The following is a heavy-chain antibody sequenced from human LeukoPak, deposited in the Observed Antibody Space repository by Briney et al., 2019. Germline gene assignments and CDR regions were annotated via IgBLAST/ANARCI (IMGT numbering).Heavy chain of an antibody. CDR1: GGSISSYY. CDR3: AGHYDILTGYFDY. CDR2: IYYSGST. Sequence: SETLSLTCTVSGGSISSYYWSWIRQPPGKGLEWIGYIYYSGSTNYNPSLKSRVTISVDTSKNQFSLKLSSVTAADTAVYYCAGHYDILTGYFDYWGQGTLVTVSS. J-gene: IGHJ4*02. V-gene: IGHV4-59*01. D-gene: IGHD3-9*01.